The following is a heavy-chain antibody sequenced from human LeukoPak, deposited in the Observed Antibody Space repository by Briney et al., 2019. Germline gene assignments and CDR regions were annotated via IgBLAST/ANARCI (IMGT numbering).Heavy chain of an antibody. CDR1: GGSISSSSYY. V-gene: IGHV4-39*07. CDR3: ARRGDDCSSTSCYYYGGYNWFDP. CDR2: IYYSGST. J-gene: IGHJ5*02. D-gene: IGHD2-2*01. Sequence: SETLSLTCTVSGGSISSSSYYWGWIRQPPGKGLEWIGSIYYSGSTYYNPSLKSRVTISVDTSKNQFSLKLSSVTAADTAVYYCARRGDDCSSTSCYYYGGYNWFDPWGQGTLVTVSS.